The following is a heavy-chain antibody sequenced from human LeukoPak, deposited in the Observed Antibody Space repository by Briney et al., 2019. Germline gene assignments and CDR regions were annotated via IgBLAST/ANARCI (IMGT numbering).Heavy chain of an antibody. CDR2: IIPIFGTA. D-gene: IGHD3-3*01. CDR1: GGTFSSYA. Sequence: SVKVSCKASGGTFSSYAISWVRQAPGQGLEWMGGIIPIFGTANYAQKFQGRVTITADESTSTAYMELSSLRSEDTAVYYCASGDSDYDFWSGYYREAFDIWGQGTMVTVSS. J-gene: IGHJ3*02. CDR3: ASGDSDYDFWSGYYREAFDI. V-gene: IGHV1-69*13.